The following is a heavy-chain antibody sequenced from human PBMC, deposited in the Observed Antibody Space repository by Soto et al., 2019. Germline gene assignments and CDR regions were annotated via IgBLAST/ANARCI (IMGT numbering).Heavy chain of an antibody. CDR2: ISGSGGST. CDR3: ARSDGYIAY. CDR1: GFTFSSYA. Sequence: EVQLLESVGNLVQPGGSLRLSCAASGFTFSSYAMSWVRQAPGKGLEWVSTISGSGGSTYYADSVKGRFTISRDNSKNTVFLQMNSLRAEDTALYYCARSDGYIAYWGQGTLVTVSS. V-gene: IGHV3-23*01. J-gene: IGHJ4*02.